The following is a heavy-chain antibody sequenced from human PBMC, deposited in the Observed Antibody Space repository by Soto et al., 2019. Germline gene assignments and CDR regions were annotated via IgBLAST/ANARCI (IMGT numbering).Heavy chain of an antibody. Sequence: GGSLRLSCTASGFMFGGYWMDWVRQTPGKGLEWVAMVNNDGSQKYYADSMRGRFTISRDNAKNSVYLQMDSLRAEDTAMYYCARDGHNWNDLDYWGQGTLVTVSS. D-gene: IGHD1-20*01. CDR3: ARDGHNWNDLDY. CDR2: VNNDGSQK. V-gene: IGHV3-7*01. CDR1: GFMFGGYW. J-gene: IGHJ4*02.